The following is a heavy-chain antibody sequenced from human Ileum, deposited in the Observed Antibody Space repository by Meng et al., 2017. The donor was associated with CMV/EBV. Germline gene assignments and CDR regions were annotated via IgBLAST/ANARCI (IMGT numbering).Heavy chain of an antibody. CDR3: AHSSLYSSSWLYFDY. V-gene: IGHV2-5*01. CDR2: IYWNDDK. CDR1: FSRSTGGVG. D-gene: IGHD6-13*01. J-gene: IGHJ4*02. Sequence: FSRSTGGVGEGWIRKPPGKDLEWLALIYWNDDKRYSQSLKSRLTITKDTSKNQVVLTMTNMDPVDTATYYCAHSSLYSSSWLYFDYWGQGTLVTVSS.